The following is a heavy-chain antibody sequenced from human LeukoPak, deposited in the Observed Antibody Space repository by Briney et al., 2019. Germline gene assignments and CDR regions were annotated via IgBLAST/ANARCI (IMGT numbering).Heavy chain of an antibody. CDR3: TRDLLSGDYYSYYYYGMDV. Sequence: GGSLRLSCTASGFTFGDYAMSWFRQAPGKGLEWVGFIRSKAYGGTTEYAASVKGRFTISRDDSKSIAYLQMNSLKTEDTAVYYCTRDLLSGDYYSYYYYGMDVWGQGTTVTVSS. CDR1: GFTFGDYA. CDR2: IRSKAYGGTT. J-gene: IGHJ6*02. D-gene: IGHD4-17*01. V-gene: IGHV3-49*03.